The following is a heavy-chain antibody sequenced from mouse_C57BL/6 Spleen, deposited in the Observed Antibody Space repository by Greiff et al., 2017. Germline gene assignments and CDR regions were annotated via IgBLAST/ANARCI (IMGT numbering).Heavy chain of an antibody. V-gene: IGHV1-26*01. Sequence: EVQLQQPGPELVKPGASVKISCKASGYTFTDYYMNWVKQSHGMSLEWIGDINPNNGGTSSNQKFKGKATLTVDKSSSTTYMRLRSLTSEDSAVDYCGYGNYEGYFDVWGTGTTVTVSS. J-gene: IGHJ1*03. CDR1: GYTFTDYY. CDR2: INPNNGGT. D-gene: IGHD2-1*01. CDR3: GYGNYEGYFDV.